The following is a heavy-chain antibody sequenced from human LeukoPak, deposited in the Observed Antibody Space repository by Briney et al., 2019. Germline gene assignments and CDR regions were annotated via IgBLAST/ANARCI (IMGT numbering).Heavy chain of an antibody. D-gene: IGHD2-2*01. V-gene: IGHV4-4*07. CDR2: MSTSGNT. CDR3: ARETSVVVPAARIFDY. CDR1: GGSISSYY. Sequence: SETLSLTCNVSGGSISSYYWSWIRQAAGKGPEWIGRMSTSGNTNYNPSLKTRVNMSVDTSKSQFSLKLRSVTAADTAVYYCARETSVVVPAARIFDYWGQGALVTVSS. J-gene: IGHJ4*02.